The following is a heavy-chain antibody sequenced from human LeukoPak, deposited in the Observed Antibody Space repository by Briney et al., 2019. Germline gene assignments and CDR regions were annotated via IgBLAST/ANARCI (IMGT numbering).Heavy chain of an antibody. V-gene: IGHV4-30-4*01. D-gene: IGHD3-3*01. CDR2: IYYSGST. CDR1: GGSISSGDYY. J-gene: IGHJ5*02. CDR3: ARELHYDFWSGYYRYWFDP. Sequence: SETLSLTCTVSGGSISSGDYYWSWIRQPPGKGLEWIGYIYYSGSTYYNPSLKSRFTISVDTSKNQFSLKLSSVTAADTAVYYCARELHYDFWSGYYRYWFDPWGQGTLVTVSS.